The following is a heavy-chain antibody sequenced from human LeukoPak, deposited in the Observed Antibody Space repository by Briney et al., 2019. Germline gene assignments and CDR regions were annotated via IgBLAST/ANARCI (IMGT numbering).Heavy chain of an antibody. CDR1: GGSFSGYY. CDR2: INHSGST. D-gene: IGHD3-10*01. CDR3: ARLFYGSGSKYYYYYYYMDV. V-gene: IGHV4-34*01. Sequence: SETLSLTCAVYGGSFSGYYWSWIRQPPGKGLEWIGEINHSGSTNYNPSLKSRVTISVDTSKNQFSLKLSSVTAADTAVYYCARLFYGSGSKYYYYYYYMDVWGKGTTVTISS. J-gene: IGHJ6*03.